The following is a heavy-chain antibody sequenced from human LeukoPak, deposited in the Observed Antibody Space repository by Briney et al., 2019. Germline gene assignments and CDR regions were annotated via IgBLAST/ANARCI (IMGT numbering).Heavy chain of an antibody. D-gene: IGHD1-1*01. V-gene: IGHV3-7*01. CDR1: GFTFSSYW. CDR2: IKQDGSEK. Sequence: GGSLRLSCAASGFTFSSYWMSWVRQAPGKGLEWVANIKQDGSEKYYVDSVKGRFTISRDNAKNSLYLQMNSLRAEDTAVYYCARDTTYDALDYWGQGTLVTVSP. J-gene: IGHJ4*02. CDR3: ARDTTYDALDY.